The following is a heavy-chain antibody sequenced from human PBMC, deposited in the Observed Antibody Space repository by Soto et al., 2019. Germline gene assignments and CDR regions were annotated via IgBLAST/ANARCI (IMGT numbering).Heavy chain of an antibody. J-gene: IGHJ4*02. D-gene: IGHD3-22*01. CDR1: GGSISSSSYY. CDR3: ARLPYYDSSGYPDYFDY. Sequence: PSETLSLTCTVSGGSISSSSYYWGWIRQPPGKGLEWIGSIYYSGSTYYNPSLKSRVTISVDTSKNQFSLKLSSVTAADTAVYYCARLPYYDSSGYPDYFDYWGQGTLVTVSS. CDR2: IYYSGST. V-gene: IGHV4-39*01.